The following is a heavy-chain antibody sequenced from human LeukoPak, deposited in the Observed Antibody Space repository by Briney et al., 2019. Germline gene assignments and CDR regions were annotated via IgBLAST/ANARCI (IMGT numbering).Heavy chain of an antibody. CDR1: GYSISSGYY. D-gene: IGHD4-23*01. V-gene: IGHV4-38-2*02. J-gene: IGHJ4*02. CDR3: ASSWDGGQFDY. CDR2: IYHGGRT. Sequence: PSETLSLTCTVSGYSISSGYYWGWIRQTPGKGLEWIGYIYHGGRTDYNPSLKSRVTISVDTSKNQFSLKLSSVTAADTAVYYCASSWDGGQFDYWGQGTLVTVSS.